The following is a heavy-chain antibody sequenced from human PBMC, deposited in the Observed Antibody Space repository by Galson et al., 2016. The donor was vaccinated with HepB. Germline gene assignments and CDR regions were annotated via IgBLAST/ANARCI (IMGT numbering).Heavy chain of an antibody. D-gene: IGHD2-2*01. CDR1: GFTFSTFA. CDR3: AKDQLIVVVPAAGNWFGP. J-gene: IGHJ5*02. V-gene: IGHV3-23*01. Sequence: SLRLSCAASGFTFSTFAMTWVRQAPGTGLEWVSTINGGGGKTHHADSVKGRFTISRDNSKNTLYLEMNSLRAEDTAIYYCAKDQLIVVVPAAGNWFGPWGPGTQVTVSS. CDR2: INGGGGKT.